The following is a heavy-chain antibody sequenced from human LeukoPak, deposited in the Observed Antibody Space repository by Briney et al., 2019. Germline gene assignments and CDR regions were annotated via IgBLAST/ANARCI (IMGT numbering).Heavy chain of an antibody. CDR1: GFTFSSYA. J-gene: IGHJ4*02. CDR3: AREGKYGDYEGY. Sequence: GGSLRLSCAASGFTFSSYAMSWVRQAPGKGLEWVSSISGSGGSSYYADSVKGRFTISRDNAKNSLYLQMNSLRAEDTAVYYCAREGKYGDYEGYWGQGTLVTVSS. V-gene: IGHV3-23*01. CDR2: ISGSGGSS. D-gene: IGHD4-17*01.